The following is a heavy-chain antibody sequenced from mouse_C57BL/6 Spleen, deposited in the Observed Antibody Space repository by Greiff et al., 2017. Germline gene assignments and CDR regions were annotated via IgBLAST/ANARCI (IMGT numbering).Heavy chain of an antibody. V-gene: IGHV1-69*01. Sequence: QVQLQQPGAELVMPGASVKLSCKASGYTFTSYWMHWVNQRPGQGLEWIGEIDPSDSYTNYNQKFKGKSTLTVDKSSSTAYMQLSSLTSEDSAVYYCARRIYYSNGGFAYWGQGTLVTVSA. CDR1: GYTFTSYW. CDR3: ARRIYYSNGGFAY. CDR2: IDPSDSYT. J-gene: IGHJ3*01. D-gene: IGHD2-5*01.